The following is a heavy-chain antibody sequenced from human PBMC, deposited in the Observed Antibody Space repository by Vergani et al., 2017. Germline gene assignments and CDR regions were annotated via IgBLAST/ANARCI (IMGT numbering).Heavy chain of an antibody. Sequence: QVQLQESGPGLVKPSQTLSLTCTVSGGSISSGGYYWSWIRQHPGKGLEWIGYIYYSGSTYYNPSLKSRVTISVDTSKNQFSLKLSSVTAADTAVYYCARVAWGVGYVRDNWFDPWGQGTLVTVSS. CDR3: ARVAWGVGYVRDNWFDP. CDR1: GGSISSGGYY. V-gene: IGHV4-31*03. D-gene: IGHD3-16*01. J-gene: IGHJ5*02. CDR2: IYYSGST.